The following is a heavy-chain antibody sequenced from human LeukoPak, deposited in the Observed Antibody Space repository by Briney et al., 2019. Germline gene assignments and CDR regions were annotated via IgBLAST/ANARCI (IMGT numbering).Heavy chain of an antibody. CDR3: AKLWTGTTSY. CDR1: GFTFSSYG. Sequence: GGSLRLSCAASGFTFSSYGMRWVRQAPGKGLEWVAVISYDGSNKYYADSVKGRFTISRDNSKSSLYLQMNSLRAEDTAVYYCAKLWTGTTSYWGQGTLVTVSS. V-gene: IGHV3-30*18. D-gene: IGHD1-1*01. J-gene: IGHJ4*02. CDR2: ISYDGSNK.